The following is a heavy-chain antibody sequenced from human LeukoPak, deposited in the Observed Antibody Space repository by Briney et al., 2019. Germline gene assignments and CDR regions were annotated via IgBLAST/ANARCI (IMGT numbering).Heavy chain of an antibody. Sequence: GGSLRLSCAASGFTFSTYAMRWVRQAPGKGLEWVSAISGSGGTTYYADSVKGRFTISRDNSENTMYLQMNSLRAEDTAVYYCAKGFSERYYFDYWGQGTLVTVSS. V-gene: IGHV3-23*01. CDR2: ISGSGGTT. CDR3: AKGFSERYYFDY. CDR1: GFTFSTYA. J-gene: IGHJ4*02. D-gene: IGHD2-15*01.